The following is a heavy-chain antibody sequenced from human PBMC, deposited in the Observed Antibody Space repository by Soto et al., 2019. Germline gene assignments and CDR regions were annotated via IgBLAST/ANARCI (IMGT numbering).Heavy chain of an antibody. D-gene: IGHD3-10*01. J-gene: IGHJ4*02. CDR2: SSAYNGNP. V-gene: IGHV1-18*01. CDR1: GYTFNNYG. CDR3: ARDVYYESGSSVFDY. Sequence: VQLVQSGAEVKKPGASVKVSCKASGYTFNNYGVTWVRQAPGQGLEWMGRSSAYNGNPDYAQNLRDRVTMTTDLSTKTAYLELRSLRSDDTAVYYCARDVYYESGSSVFDYWGQGSLVTVSS.